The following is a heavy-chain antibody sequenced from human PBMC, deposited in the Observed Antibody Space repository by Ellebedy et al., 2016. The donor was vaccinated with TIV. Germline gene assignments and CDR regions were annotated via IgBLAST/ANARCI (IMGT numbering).Heavy chain of an antibody. CDR2: IYPGDSDT. J-gene: IGHJ1*01. D-gene: IGHD3-3*01. CDR3: ARRGRSEFLQH. CDR1: AYAFTNSW. V-gene: IGHV5-51*01. Sequence: GGSLSLSXRDSAYAFTNSWIAWVRQMPGKGLEWMGIIYPGDSDTRYSPSFQGQVTISADKSISTAYLQWSSLKASDTDMYYCARRGRSEFLQHWGQGTLVSVSS.